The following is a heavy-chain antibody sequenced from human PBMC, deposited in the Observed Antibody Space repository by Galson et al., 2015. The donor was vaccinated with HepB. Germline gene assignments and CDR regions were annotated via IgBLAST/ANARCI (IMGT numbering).Heavy chain of an antibody. V-gene: IGHV1-2*02. CDR1: GYTFTGFY. Sequence: SVKVSCKASGYTFTGFYMHWVRQAPGQGLEWMGWINPNNGDANYAQKFQGRVTMTRDTSISTAFMELSRLRSDDTAIYYCAITIFGGVPSDPWGQGTLVTVSS. D-gene: IGHD3-3*01. J-gene: IGHJ5*02. CDR3: AITIFGGVPSDP. CDR2: INPNNGDA.